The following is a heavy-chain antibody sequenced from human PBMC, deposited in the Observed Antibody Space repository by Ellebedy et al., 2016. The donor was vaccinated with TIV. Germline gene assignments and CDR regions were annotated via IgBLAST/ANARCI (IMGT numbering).Heavy chain of an antibody. Sequence: SETLSLXCAVYGGSFSGYYWSWIRQPPGKGLEWIGEINHSGSTNYNPSLKSRVTISVDTSKNQFSLKLSSVTAADTAVYYCARVSGWLRSGFDYWGQGTLVTVSS. CDR3: ARVSGWLRSGFDY. D-gene: IGHD6-19*01. CDR2: INHSGST. CDR1: GGSFSGYY. V-gene: IGHV4-34*01. J-gene: IGHJ4*02.